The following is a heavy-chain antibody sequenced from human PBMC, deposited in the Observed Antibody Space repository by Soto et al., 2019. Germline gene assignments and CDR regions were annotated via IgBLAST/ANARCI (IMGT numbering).Heavy chain of an antibody. CDR3: AKDISYYDFWSGYYIFDP. CDR1: GFTFSSYG. J-gene: IGHJ5*02. CDR2: ISYDGSNK. Sequence: GALRLSCAASGFTFSSYGMHWVRQAPGKGLEWVAVISYDGSNKYYADSVKGRFTISRDNSKNTLYLQMNSLRAEDTAVYYCAKDISYYDFWSGYYIFDPWGQGTLVTVSS. D-gene: IGHD3-3*01. V-gene: IGHV3-30*18.